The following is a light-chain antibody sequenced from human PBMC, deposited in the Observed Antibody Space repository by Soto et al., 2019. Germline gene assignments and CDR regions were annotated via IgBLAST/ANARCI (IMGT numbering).Light chain of an antibody. J-gene: IGKJ4*01. Sequence: EIVMTQSPATLSVSPGGRATLSCRASQSVYSNLAWYQQKPGQAPRLLIYGASTRATGIPARFSGSGAGTDFTLTISSLQSEDSAVYYCQQYNNLPPVTFGGGTRVEIK. CDR1: QSVYSN. CDR2: GAS. V-gene: IGKV3-15*01. CDR3: QQYNNLPPVT.